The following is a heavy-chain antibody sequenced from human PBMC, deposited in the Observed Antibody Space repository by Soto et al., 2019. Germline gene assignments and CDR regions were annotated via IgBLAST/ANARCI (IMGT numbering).Heavy chain of an antibody. CDR3: ASVNYGDHYYGLEV. CDR1: GGSINYSY. V-gene: IGHV4-59*01. D-gene: IGHD4-17*01. Sequence: SENLSLTCTVSGGSINYSYWTWIRQPPGKGLEWIGYISYTGSANYNASLKSRLTISVDTSKNQFSLKLSSVTAADTALYYCASVNYGDHYYGLEVWCQGPTVSVSS. CDR2: ISYTGSA. J-gene: IGHJ6*02.